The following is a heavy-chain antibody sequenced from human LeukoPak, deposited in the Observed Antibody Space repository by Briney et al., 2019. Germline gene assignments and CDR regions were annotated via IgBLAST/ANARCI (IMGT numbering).Heavy chain of an antibody. D-gene: IGHD3-16*01. CDR3: ASLNYGQVWGSPHYYFDY. CDR1: GFTFSSHW. CDR2: IKQDGSDK. Sequence: GGSQRLSCAASGFTFSSHWMAWVRQAPGKGLEWVANIKQDGSDKYYLDSMKGRLTISRDNAKNSLYLQVNSLRVEDTAVYYCASLNYGQVWGSPHYYFDYWGQGILVTVSS. V-gene: IGHV3-7*01. J-gene: IGHJ4*02.